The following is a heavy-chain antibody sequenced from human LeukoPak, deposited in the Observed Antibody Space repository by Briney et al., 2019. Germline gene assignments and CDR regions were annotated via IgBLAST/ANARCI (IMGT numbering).Heavy chain of an antibody. J-gene: IGHJ3*02. CDR2: IYYSGST. D-gene: IGHD3-10*01. CDR1: GGSISSYY. V-gene: IGHV4-59*01. Sequence: PSETLSLTCTVSGGSISSYYGSWIRQPPGKGLEWIGYIYYSGSTNYNPSLKSRVTISVDTSKNQFSLKLSSVTAADTAVYYCARAEWFGNAFDIWGQGTMVTVSS. CDR3: ARAEWFGNAFDI.